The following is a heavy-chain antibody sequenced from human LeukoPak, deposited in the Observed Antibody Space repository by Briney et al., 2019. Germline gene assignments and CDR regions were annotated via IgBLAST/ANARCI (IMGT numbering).Heavy chain of an antibody. CDR3: AKGPTRSVTTGQFDY. Sequence: GGSLRLSCAASGFTYSSYAMSWVRQAPGKGLEWVSAISGSGGSTYYADSVKGRFTISRDNSKNTLYLQMNSLRAEDTAVYYCAKGPTRSVTTGQFDYWGQGTLVTVSS. J-gene: IGHJ4*02. CDR1: GFTYSSYA. CDR2: ISGSGGST. D-gene: IGHD4-17*01. V-gene: IGHV3-23*01.